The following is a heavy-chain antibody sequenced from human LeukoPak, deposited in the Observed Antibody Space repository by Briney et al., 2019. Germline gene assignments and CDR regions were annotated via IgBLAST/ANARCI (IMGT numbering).Heavy chain of an antibody. CDR1: GGSFSGYY. CDR2: INHSGST. D-gene: IGHD3-22*01. V-gene: IGHV4-34*01. CDR3: ARGRGWNYYDSSALRR. J-gene: IGHJ3*01. Sequence: SETLSLTGAVYGGSFSGYYWSWIRQPPGKGLEWIGEINHSGSTNYNPSLKSRVTISVDTSKNQFSLKLSSVTAADTAVYYCARGRGWNYYDSSALRRWGQGTMVTVSS.